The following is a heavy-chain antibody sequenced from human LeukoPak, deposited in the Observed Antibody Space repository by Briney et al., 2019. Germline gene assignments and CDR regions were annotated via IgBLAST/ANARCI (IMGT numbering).Heavy chain of an antibody. V-gene: IGHV3-21*01. Sequence: GGSLRLSCAASGFTFSSYSMNWVRQAPGKGLEWVSSISSSSSYIYYADSVKGRFTISRDNAKNSLYLQMNSLRAEDTAVYYCARDGCTSTTCSTLGGFSSWGQGTLVTVSS. D-gene: IGHD2-2*01. CDR3: ARDGCTSTTCSTLGGFSS. CDR1: GFTFSSYS. CDR2: ISSSSSYI. J-gene: IGHJ5*02.